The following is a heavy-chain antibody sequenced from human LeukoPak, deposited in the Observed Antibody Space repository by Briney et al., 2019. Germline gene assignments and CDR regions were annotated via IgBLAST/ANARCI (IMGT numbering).Heavy chain of an antibody. CDR3: ARDRIGDYDILTGYQGANWFDP. CDR2: ISSSSSYT. Sequence: PGGSLRLSCAASGFTFSTYSMNWVRQAPGKGLEWVSSISSSSSYTYYADSVKGRFTISRDNAKNSLYLQMNSLRAEDTAVYYCARDRIGDYDILTGYQGANWFDPWGQGTLVTVSS. D-gene: IGHD3-9*01. J-gene: IGHJ5*02. V-gene: IGHV3-21*01. CDR1: GFTFSTYS.